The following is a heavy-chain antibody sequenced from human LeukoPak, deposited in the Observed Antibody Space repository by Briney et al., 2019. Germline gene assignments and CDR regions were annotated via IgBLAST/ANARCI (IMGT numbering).Heavy chain of an antibody. CDR3: ASAEYCSSAPGY. D-gene: IGHD6-6*01. CDR2: IYYSGST. Sequence: SETLSLTCTVSGGSISSYYWSWIRQPPGKGLGYIGYIYYSGSTNYNPSLKSRVTISVDTSKNQFSLKLSSVTAADTAVYYCASAEYCSSAPGYWGQGTLITVSS. CDR1: GGSISSYY. J-gene: IGHJ4*02. V-gene: IGHV4-59*01.